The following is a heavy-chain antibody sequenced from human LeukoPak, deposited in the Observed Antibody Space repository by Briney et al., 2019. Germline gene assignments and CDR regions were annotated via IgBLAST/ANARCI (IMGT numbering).Heavy chain of an antibody. CDR1: GYTFTGYY. CDR2: INPNSGGT. Sequence: ASVKVSCKASGYTFTGYYMHWVRQAPGQGLEWMGWINPNSGGTNYAQKFQGWVTITRDTSASTAYMELSSLRAEDTAVYYCARGSIVVVPAAKPKIYYYYGMDVWGQGTTVTVSS. J-gene: IGHJ6*02. D-gene: IGHD2-2*01. V-gene: IGHV1-2*04. CDR3: ARGSIVVVPAAKPKIYYYYGMDV.